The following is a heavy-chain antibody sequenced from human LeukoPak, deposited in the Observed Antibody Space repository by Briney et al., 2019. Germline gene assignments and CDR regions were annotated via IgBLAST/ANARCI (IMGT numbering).Heavy chain of an antibody. V-gene: IGHV3-30-3*01. CDR2: ISYDGSNK. Sequence: PGGSLRLSCAASGFTFSSYAMHWVRQAPGKGLEWVAFISYDGSNKYHADSVKGRFTISRDNSKNTLSLQMNSLRLEDTAVYYCARDKYGYNTPIDYWGQGTLVTVSS. CDR3: ARDKYGYNTPIDY. D-gene: IGHD5-24*01. CDR1: GFTFSSYA. J-gene: IGHJ4*02.